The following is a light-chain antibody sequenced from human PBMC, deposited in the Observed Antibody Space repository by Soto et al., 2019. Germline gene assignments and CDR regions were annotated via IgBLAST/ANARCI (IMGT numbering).Light chain of an antibody. CDR1: QTMGSY. J-gene: IGKJ2*01. CDR3: RHYNSYPYT. CDR2: KAS. Sequence: DFQMTQSPSTLSSSVGDRVTLTCRASQTMGSYLAWYQQKPGKAPPVVLFKASTLDVGVPSRFSGSQSGTEFTLTISSLQHDDSATYYCRHYNSYPYTFGQGTKLEIK. V-gene: IGKV1-5*03.